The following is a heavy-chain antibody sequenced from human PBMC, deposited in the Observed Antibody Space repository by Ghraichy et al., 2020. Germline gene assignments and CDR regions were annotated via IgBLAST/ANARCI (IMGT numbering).Heavy chain of an antibody. J-gene: IGHJ4*02. CDR3: ATARLLDSGYDFGY. CDR2: FDPEDGET. V-gene: IGHV1-24*01. Sequence: ASVKVSCKVSGYTLNELSMHWVRQAPGKGLEWMGGFDPEDGETIYAHKFQGRVTMNEDTSTDTAYMELSSLRSEDTAVYYCATARLLDSGYDFGYWGQGTLVTVSS. CDR1: GYTLNELS. D-gene: IGHD5-12*01.